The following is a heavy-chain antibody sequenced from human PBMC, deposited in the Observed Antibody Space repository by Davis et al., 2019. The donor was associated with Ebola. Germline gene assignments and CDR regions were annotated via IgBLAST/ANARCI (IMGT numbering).Heavy chain of an antibody. J-gene: IGHJ5*02. Sequence: GGSLRLSCAASGFTFSSYAMSWVRQAPGKGLEWVSAISGSGGSIYYADSVKGRFTISRDNAKNSLYLQMNSLRAEDTAVYYCARDGRSYSSSWPNWFDPWGQGTLVTVSS. CDR2: ISGSGGSI. D-gene: IGHD6-13*01. CDR3: ARDGRSYSSSWPNWFDP. V-gene: IGHV3-23*01. CDR1: GFTFSSYA.